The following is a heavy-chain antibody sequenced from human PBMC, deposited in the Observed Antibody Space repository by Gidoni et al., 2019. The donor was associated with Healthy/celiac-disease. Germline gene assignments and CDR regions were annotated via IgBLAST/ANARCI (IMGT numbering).Heavy chain of an antibody. V-gene: IGHV1-3*01. CDR1: GYTFTSYA. D-gene: IGHD6-6*01. CDR3: AREVGGGSSSDY. Sequence: QVQLVQFGAEVKKPGASVKVSCQASGYTFTSYAMHWVRQAPGQRLEWMGWINAGNGNTTYSQKFQGRVTITRETSASTAYMELSSLRSEDTAVYYCAREVGGGSSSDYWGQGTLVTVSS. J-gene: IGHJ4*02. CDR2: INAGNGNT.